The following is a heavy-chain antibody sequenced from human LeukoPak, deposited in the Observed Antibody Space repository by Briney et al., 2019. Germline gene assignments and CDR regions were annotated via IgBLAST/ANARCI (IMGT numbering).Heavy chain of an antibody. Sequence: GGSLRLSCAASGFIFSNYAMSWVRQAPGKGLQWVSAFSGSGGSTYYADSVKGRFTISRDNSRNTLYLQMNSLRAEDTAVYYCARVSYGSGSFPGYWGQGTLVTVSS. CDR3: ARVSYGSGSFPGY. CDR1: GFIFSNYA. J-gene: IGHJ4*02. CDR2: FSGSGGST. D-gene: IGHD3-10*01. V-gene: IGHV3-23*01.